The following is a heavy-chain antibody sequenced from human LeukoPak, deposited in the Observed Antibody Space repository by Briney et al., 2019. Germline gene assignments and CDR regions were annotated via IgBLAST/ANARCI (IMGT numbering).Heavy chain of an antibody. D-gene: IGHD3-9*01. CDR3: ASHIYDILTGYSYYFDY. J-gene: IGHJ4*02. Sequence: SETLSLTCGVYGGSLSEYYWSWIRQPPGKGLEWIGEINHSGSTNYNPSLKSRVTISVDTSKNQFSLKLNSVTAADTAVYYCASHIYDILTGYSYYFDYWGQGTLVTVSS. CDR1: GGSLSEYY. CDR2: INHSGST. V-gene: IGHV4-34*01.